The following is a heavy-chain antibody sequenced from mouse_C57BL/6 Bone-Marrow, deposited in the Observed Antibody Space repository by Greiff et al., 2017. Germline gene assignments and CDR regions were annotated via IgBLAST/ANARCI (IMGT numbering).Heavy chain of an antibody. V-gene: IGHV6-3*01. CDR3: TGGIITTVPYYAMDY. J-gene: IGHJ4*01. CDR1: GFTFSNYW. D-gene: IGHD1-1*01. Sequence: DVKLQESGGGLVQPGGSMKLSCVASGFTFSNYWMNWVRQSPEKGLEWVAQIRLKSDNYATHYAESVKGRFTISRDDSKSSVYLQMNNLRAEDTGIYYCTGGIITTVPYYAMDYWGQGTSVTVSS. CDR2: IRLKSDNYAT.